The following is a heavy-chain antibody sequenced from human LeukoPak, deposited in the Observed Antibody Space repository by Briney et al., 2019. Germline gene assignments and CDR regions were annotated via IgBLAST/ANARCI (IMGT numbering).Heavy chain of an antibody. Sequence: ASVKVSCKASGYTFISYGITWVRQAPGQGLEWMGWISTYNDKTNYAQKLQGRVTMTTDTSTSTTHMELRSLRSDDTAVYYCARDRREYIAAAGPPDFDYWGQGTLVTVSS. CDR2: ISTYNDKT. CDR1: GYTFISYG. CDR3: ARDRREYIAAAGPPDFDY. D-gene: IGHD6-13*01. J-gene: IGHJ4*02. V-gene: IGHV1-18*01.